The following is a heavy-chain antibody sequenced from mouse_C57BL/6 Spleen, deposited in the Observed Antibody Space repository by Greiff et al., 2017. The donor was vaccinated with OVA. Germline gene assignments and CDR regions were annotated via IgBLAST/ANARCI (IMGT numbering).Heavy chain of an antibody. CDR1: GYTFTDYE. CDR2: IDPETGGT. D-gene: IGHD1-1*01. CDR3: TRDYGSSSWFAY. Sequence: VKLQQSGAELVRPGASVTLSCKASGYTFTDYEMHWVKQTPVHGLEWIGAIDPETGGTAYNQKFKGKAILTADKSSSTAYMELRSLTSEDSAVYYCTRDYGSSSWFAYWGQGTLVTGSA. J-gene: IGHJ3*01. V-gene: IGHV1-15*01.